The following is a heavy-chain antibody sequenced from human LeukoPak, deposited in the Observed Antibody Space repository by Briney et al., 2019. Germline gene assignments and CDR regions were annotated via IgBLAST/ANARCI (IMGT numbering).Heavy chain of an antibody. D-gene: IGHD1-26*01. Sequence: SETLSLTCTVSGGSISSSSYYWGWIRQPPGKGLEWIGSIYYSGSTYYNPSLKSRVTISVDTSKNQFSLKLSSVTAADTAVYYCARVGVGATISYYYYMDVWGKGTTVTVSS. J-gene: IGHJ6*03. CDR1: GGSISSSSYY. CDR2: IYYSGST. CDR3: ARVGVGATISYYYYMDV. V-gene: IGHV4-39*07.